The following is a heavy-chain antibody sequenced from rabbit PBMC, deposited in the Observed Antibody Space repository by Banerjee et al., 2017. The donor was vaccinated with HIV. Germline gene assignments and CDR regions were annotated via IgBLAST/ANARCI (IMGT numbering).Heavy chain of an antibody. CDR3: ARDRNGDAGYGRLSL. Sequence: QEQLEEYGGDLVKPEGSLTLTCTASGFSFTYKYVMCWVRQAPGKGLEWIACINTSSGNTVYANWAKGRLTISKTSSTTVTLQMTSLTAADTATYFCARDRNGDAGYGRLSLWGPGTLVT. J-gene: IGHJ4*01. D-gene: IGHD7-1*01. CDR1: GFSFTYKYV. V-gene: IGHV1S45*01. CDR2: INTSSGNT.